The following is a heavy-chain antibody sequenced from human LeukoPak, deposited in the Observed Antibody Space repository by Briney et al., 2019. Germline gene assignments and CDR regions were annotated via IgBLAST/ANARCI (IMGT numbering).Heavy chain of an antibody. CDR1: GFTFSSYA. CDR2: ISGSGGST. V-gene: IGHV3-23*01. CDR3: AKGSGTTYYYYGMDV. D-gene: IGHD3-10*01. Sequence: GGSLRLSRAASGFTFSSYAMSWVRQAPGKGLEWVSAISGSGGSTYYVDSVKGRFTISRDNSKNTLYLQMNSLRAEDTAVYYCAKGSGTTYYYYGMDVWGQGTTVTVSS. J-gene: IGHJ6*02.